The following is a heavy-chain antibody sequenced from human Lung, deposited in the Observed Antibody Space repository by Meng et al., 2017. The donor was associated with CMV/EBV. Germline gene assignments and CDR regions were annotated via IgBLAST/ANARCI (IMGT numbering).Heavy chain of an antibody. J-gene: IGHJ6*02. CDR3: AKDMIAATGVGYRYYYYAMDV. CDR1: GFTFDDYA. D-gene: IGHD6-13*01. Sequence: SXVASGFTFDDYAMHWVRQAPGKGLEWVSGISWNHGNIAYADSVKGRFTISRDNRKNSLYLQMNSLRPEDTAVYYCAKDMIAATGVGYRYYYYAMDVXGQGXTVTVSS. V-gene: IGHV3-9*01. CDR2: ISWNHGNI.